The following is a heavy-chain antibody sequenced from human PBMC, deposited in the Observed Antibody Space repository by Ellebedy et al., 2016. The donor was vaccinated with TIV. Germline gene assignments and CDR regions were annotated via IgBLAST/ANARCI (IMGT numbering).Heavy chain of an antibody. V-gene: IGHV3-7*03. J-gene: IGHJ4*02. CDR3: VRHRTYFDF. CDR2: IKENGREK. CDR1: GFTFSRDW. Sequence: GESLKISCTASGFTFSRDWMTWVRQAPGKGLEWVANIKENGREKYYVDSVKGRFTISRDNAKNSLFLQMDSLGAEDTAVYYCVRHRTYFDFWGQGTLVTVSS.